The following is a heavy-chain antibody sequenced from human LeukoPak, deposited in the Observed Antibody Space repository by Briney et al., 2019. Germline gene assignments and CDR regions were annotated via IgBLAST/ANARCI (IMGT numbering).Heavy chain of an antibody. V-gene: IGHV4-31*03. J-gene: IGHJ4*02. CDR3: ARDYYGSGSTFDY. Sequence: PPETLSLTCTVSGDSISSGGYYWSWIRQHPGKGLEWIGYIYHSGDTYYSPSLKSRTTISVDTSKNHFSLKMTSVSAADTAVYYCARDYYGSGSTFDYWGQGTLVTVSS. CDR2: IYHSGDT. CDR1: GDSISSGGYY. D-gene: IGHD3-10*01.